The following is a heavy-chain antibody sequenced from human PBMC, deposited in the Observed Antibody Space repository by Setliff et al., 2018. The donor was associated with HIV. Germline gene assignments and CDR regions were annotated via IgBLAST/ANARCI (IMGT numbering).Heavy chain of an antibody. CDR1: GFTVSSNY. D-gene: IGHD6-6*01. V-gene: IGHV3-53*01. CDR3: ARDSSSSGVGY. CDR2: LNSADGGT. Sequence: PGGSLRLSCAASGFTVSSNYMSWVRQVPGKGLEWVSALNSADGGTYYVDSVKGRFTISRDNAKNSLYLQMNSLRAEDTAVYYCARDSSSSGVGYWGQGTLVTVSS. J-gene: IGHJ4*02.